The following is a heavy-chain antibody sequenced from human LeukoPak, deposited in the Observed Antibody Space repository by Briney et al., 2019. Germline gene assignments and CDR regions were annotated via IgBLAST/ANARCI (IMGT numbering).Heavy chain of an antibody. CDR1: GFTVSSNY. D-gene: IGHD3-10*01. Sequence: GGSLRLSCAASGFTVSSNYMSWVRQAPGKGLEWVSVIYSGGSTYYADSVKGRFTISRDNAKNSLYLQMNSLRAEDTAVYYCARDRGSGPSHFDYWGQGTLVTVSS. J-gene: IGHJ4*02. CDR3: ARDRGSGPSHFDY. CDR2: IYSGGST. V-gene: IGHV3-53*01.